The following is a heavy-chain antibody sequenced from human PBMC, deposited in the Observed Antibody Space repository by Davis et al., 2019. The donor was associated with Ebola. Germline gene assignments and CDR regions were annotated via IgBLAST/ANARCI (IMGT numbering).Heavy chain of an antibody. V-gene: IGHV1-18*01. CDR1: GYSFTSYG. Sequence: ASVPVSCKTYGYSFTSYGISWVRHAPGQGLEWMGWISTYNGNTDYAQRFQGRVTMTTDTSTSTAYMELRSLRSDDTAVYYCARDPFDYGDYWGQGTPVTVSS. CDR3: ARDPFDYGDY. J-gene: IGHJ4*02. D-gene: IGHD4/OR15-4a*01. CDR2: ISTYNGNT.